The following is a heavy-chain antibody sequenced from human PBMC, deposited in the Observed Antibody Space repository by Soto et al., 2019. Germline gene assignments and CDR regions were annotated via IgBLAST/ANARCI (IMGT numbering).Heavy chain of an antibody. J-gene: IGHJ6*02. CDR3: ARHSQVAKGYYGMDV. D-gene: IGHD2-15*01. V-gene: IGHV5-10-1*01. Sequence: PGESLKISCKGSGYSFTSYWISWVRQMPGKGLEWMGRIDPSDSYTNYSPSFQGHVTISADKSISTAYLQWSSLKASDTAMYYCARHSQVAKGYYGMDVWGQGTTVTVSS. CDR1: GYSFTSYW. CDR2: IDPSDSYT.